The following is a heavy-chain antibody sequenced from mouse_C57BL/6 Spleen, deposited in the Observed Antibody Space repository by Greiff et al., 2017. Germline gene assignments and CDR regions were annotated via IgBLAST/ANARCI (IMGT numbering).Heavy chain of an antibody. CDR2: IYPGDGDT. J-gene: IGHJ2*01. CDR1: GYAFSSSW. D-gene: IGHD2-3*01. Sequence: VQLQQSGPELVKPGASVKISCKASGYAFSSSWMNWVKQRPGKGLEWIGRIYPGDGDTNYNGKFKGKATLTADKSSSTAYMQLSSLTSEDAAVYFCARSSYDCYPDYWGQGTTLTVSS. CDR3: ARSSYDCYPDY. V-gene: IGHV1-82*01.